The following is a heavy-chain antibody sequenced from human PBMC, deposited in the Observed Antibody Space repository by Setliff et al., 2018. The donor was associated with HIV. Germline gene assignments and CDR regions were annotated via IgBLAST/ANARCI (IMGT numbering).Heavy chain of an antibody. D-gene: IGHD5-12*01. J-gene: IGHJ6*02. CDR2: IYSDGSST. CDR3: ARKGRLRERPYTYYYYGMDV. CDR1: GFTFSSYW. Sequence: PGGSLRLSCAASGFTFSSYWMHWVRQAPGKGLVWVSRIYSDGSSTSYADSVKGRFTISRDNAKNTLYLQMNSLRAEDTAVYYCARKGRLRERPYTYYYYGMDVWGQGTTVTVSS. V-gene: IGHV3-74*01.